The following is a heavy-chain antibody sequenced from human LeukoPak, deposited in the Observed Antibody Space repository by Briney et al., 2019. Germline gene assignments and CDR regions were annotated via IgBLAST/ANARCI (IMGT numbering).Heavy chain of an antibody. V-gene: IGHV1-18*01. J-gene: IGHJ6*02. CDR3: ARERRLGITGTTYYSTDV. CDR1: VYTVTSYG. Sequence: ASVKVSCKASVYTVTSYGISCVRQAPGQGLEWMGWISAYNGNTNYAQKLQCRVTLTTDTSTSTAYLELRSLRSDDTAVYYCARERRLGITGTTYYSTDVSGHRKTVTVSS. D-gene: IGHD1-7*01. CDR2: ISAYNGNT.